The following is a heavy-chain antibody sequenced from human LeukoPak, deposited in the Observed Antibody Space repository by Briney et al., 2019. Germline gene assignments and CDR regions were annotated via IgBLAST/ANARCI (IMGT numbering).Heavy chain of an antibody. V-gene: IGHV3-21*04. CDR2: ISSSSSYI. Sequence: GGSLRLSCAASGFTFSSYSMNWVRQAPGKGLEWVSSISSSSSYIYHADSVKGRFTISRDNAKNSLYLQMNSLRAEDTALYYCAKARSSSWLLFDDAFDIWGQGTMVTVSS. D-gene: IGHD6-13*01. J-gene: IGHJ3*02. CDR1: GFTFSSYS. CDR3: AKARSSSWLLFDDAFDI.